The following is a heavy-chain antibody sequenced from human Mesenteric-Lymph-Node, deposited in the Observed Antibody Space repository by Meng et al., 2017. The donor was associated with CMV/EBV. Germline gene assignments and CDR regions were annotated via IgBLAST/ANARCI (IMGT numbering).Heavy chain of an antibody. V-gene: IGHV4-34*01. CDR1: GGSFRGYY. CDR3: ARHQRWLKSEGGFNY. D-gene: IGHD4-23*01. J-gene: IGHJ4*02. Sequence: PWGAGLLRPSETLSLTCAVYGGSFRGYYWSWIRQPPGKGLEWIGEINHSGSTNYNPSLKSRVTISVDTSKNQFSLKLSSVTAADTAVYYCARHQRWLKSEGGFNYWGQGTLVTVSS. CDR2: INHSGST.